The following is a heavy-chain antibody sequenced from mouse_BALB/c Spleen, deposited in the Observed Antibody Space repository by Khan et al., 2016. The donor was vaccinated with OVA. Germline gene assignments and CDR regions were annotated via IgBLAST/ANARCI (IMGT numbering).Heavy chain of an antibody. V-gene: IGHV1S137*01. J-gene: IGHJ3*01. D-gene: IGHD1-1*02. CDR3: ARGGKFAY. CDR2: ISTYYGDA. CDR1: GYTFTDYA. Sequence: QVQLKQSGAELVRPGVSVRISCKGSGYTFTDYAMHWVKQSHPKSLEWIGVISTYYGDADYNQKFKGKATMTVDRSSSTAYMELARLTSEDSAIDYCARGGKFAYWGQGTLVTVSA.